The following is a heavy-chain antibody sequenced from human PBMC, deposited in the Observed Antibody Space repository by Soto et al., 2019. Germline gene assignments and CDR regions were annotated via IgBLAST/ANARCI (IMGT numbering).Heavy chain of an antibody. D-gene: IGHD3-16*02. Sequence: ASVKVSCKASGGTFSSYAISWVRQAPGQGLEWMGGIIPIFGTANYAQKFQGRVTITADESTSTAYMELSSLRSEDTAVYYCARGRLGGLSSKRYYYYYGMDVWGQGTTVTVSS. CDR3: ARGRLGGLSSKRYYYYYGMDV. V-gene: IGHV1-69*13. CDR1: GGTFSSYA. J-gene: IGHJ6*02. CDR2: IIPIFGTA.